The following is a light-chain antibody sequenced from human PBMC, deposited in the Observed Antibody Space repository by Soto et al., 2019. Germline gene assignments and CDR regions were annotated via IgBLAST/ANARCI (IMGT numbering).Light chain of an antibody. CDR2: SVS. CDR1: SSDVGGYNY. Sequence: QSALTQPASVSGSPGQSITISCTGTSSDVGGYNYVSWYQQHPGKAPKLMIYSVSNRPSGVSNRFSGSKSGNTASLTISGLQAEDEADYYCSSYTSSSPVLFGRGTKLTVL. CDR3: SSYTSSSPVL. J-gene: IGLJ2*01. V-gene: IGLV2-14*01.